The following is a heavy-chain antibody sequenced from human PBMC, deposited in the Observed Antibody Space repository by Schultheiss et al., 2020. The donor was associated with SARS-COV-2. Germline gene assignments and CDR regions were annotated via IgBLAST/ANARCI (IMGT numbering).Heavy chain of an antibody. CDR2: IGTAGDT. V-gene: IGHV3-13*01. D-gene: IGHD6-13*01. CDR1: GFTFSSYS. J-gene: IGHJ4*02. CDR3: AKDVQQLVPYYFDY. Sequence: GGSLRLSCAASGFTFSSYSMHWVRQATGKGLEWVSAIGTAGDTYYPGSVKGRFTISRENAKNTLYLQMNSLRAEDTAVYYCAKDVQQLVPYYFDYWGQGTLVTVSS.